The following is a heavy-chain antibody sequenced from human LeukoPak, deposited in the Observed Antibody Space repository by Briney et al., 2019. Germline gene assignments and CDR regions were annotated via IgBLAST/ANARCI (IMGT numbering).Heavy chain of an antibody. V-gene: IGHV4-31*03. CDR1: GGSISSGGYY. CDR2: IYYSGST. J-gene: IGHJ4*02. CDR3: ARADCSSTSCLFDY. D-gene: IGHD2-2*01. Sequence: MSSETLSLTCTVSGGSISSGGYYWSWIRQHPGKGLEWIGYIYYSGSTYYNPSLKSRVTISVDTSKNQFSLKLSSVTAADTAVYYCARADCSSTSCLFDYWGQGTLVTVSS.